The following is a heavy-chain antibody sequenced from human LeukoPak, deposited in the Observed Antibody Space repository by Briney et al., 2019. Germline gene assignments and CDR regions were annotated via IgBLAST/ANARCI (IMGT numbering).Heavy chain of an antibody. Sequence: ASVKVSCKASGYTFTSYYMHWVRQAPGQGLEWMGIINPSGGSTSYAQKFQGRVTMTRDTSTSTVYMELSSLRSEDTAVYYCAKVKPDYYYDSSGYYFYWGQGTLVTVSS. J-gene: IGHJ4*02. V-gene: IGHV1-46*01. CDR3: AKVKPDYYYDSSGYYFY. D-gene: IGHD3-22*01. CDR2: INPSGGST. CDR1: GYTFTSYY.